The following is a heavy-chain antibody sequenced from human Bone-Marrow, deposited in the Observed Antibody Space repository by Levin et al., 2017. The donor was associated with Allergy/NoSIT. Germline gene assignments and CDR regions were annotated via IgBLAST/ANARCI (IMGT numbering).Heavy chain of an antibody. Sequence: GESLKISCKASGYTFTSNTMHWVRQAPGQRLEWMGWINPGNGNTRYSQKFQGRVTITRDTSASTGYMELSSLRSDDTAVYYCAIGRRIKGASVAGPYEAFDIWGQGTMVTVSS. V-gene: IGHV1-3*01. D-gene: IGHD6-19*01. CDR3: AIGRRIKGASVAGPYEAFDI. CDR1: GYTFTSNT. J-gene: IGHJ3*02. CDR2: INPGNGNT.